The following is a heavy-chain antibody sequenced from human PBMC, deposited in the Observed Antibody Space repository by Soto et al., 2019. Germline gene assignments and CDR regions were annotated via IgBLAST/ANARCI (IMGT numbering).Heavy chain of an antibody. V-gene: IGHV3-7*01. J-gene: IGHJ4*02. CDR3: ARDTGATVAGTFDF. Sequence: GSLRLSCAASGFLFDNFWMTWVRQAPGKGLEWVANIKQDGSETYYVDSVKGRFAISRDNAKDSLYLQMNSLRAEDTAMYYCARDTGATVAGTFDFWGQGTLVTVSS. CDR1: GFLFDNFW. CDR2: IKQDGSET. D-gene: IGHD6-19*01.